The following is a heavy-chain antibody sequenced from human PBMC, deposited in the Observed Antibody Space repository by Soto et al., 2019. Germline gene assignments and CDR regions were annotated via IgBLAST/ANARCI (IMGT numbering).Heavy chain of an antibody. D-gene: IGHD3-10*01. Sequence: QVQLVESGGGVVQPGRSLRLSCAASRFTFSSYGIHWVRQAPGKGLEWVAVISYDGSNKYYADSVKGRFTISRENSKNTLDLQMTSRRAKASAVYYCTKAGRSGDGYYTSGRDVWGPGTTVTVSS. CDR2: ISYDGSNK. CDR1: RFTFSSYG. V-gene: IGHV3-30*18. J-gene: IGHJ6*02. CDR3: TKAGRSGDGYYTSGRDV.